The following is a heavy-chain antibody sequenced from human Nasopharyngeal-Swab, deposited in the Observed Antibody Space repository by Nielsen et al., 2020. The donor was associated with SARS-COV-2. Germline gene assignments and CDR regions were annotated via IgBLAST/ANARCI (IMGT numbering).Heavy chain of an antibody. CDR3: ARGTAVAGILYYSDY. Sequence: GEFLKISCAASGFTFSSYDMHWVRQATGKGLEWVSAIGTAGDTYYPGSVKGRFTISRENAKNSLYLQMNSLRAGDTAVYYCARGTAVAGILYYSDYWGQGTLVTVSS. CDR2: IGTAGDT. CDR1: GFTFSSYD. V-gene: IGHV3-13*01. J-gene: IGHJ4*02. D-gene: IGHD6-19*01.